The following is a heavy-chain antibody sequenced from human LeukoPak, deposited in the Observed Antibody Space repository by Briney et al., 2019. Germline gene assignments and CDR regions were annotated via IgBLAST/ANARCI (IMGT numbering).Heavy chain of an antibody. V-gene: IGHV3-23*01. D-gene: IGHD4-17*01. J-gene: IGHJ4*02. CDR3: AKDYSTVTTSWPGDY. CDR1: GFTFSSYA. CDR2: ISGSGGST. Sequence: GGSLRLSCAASGFTFSSYAMSWVRQAPGKGLEWVSAISGSGGSTYYADSGKGRFTISRDNSKNTLYLQMNSLRAEDTAVYYCAKDYSTVTTSWPGDYWGQGTLVTVSS.